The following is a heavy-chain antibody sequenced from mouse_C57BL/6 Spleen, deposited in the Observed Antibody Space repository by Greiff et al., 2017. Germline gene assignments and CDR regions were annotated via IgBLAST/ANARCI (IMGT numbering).Heavy chain of an antibody. Sequence: EVQLQQSGPELVKPEASVKMSCKASGYTFTDYNMHWVKQSHGKSLEWIGYINPNNGGTSYNQKFKGKATLTVNKSSSTAYMELRSLTSEDSAVYYCARWGYYGSSPAWFAYWGQGTLVTVSA. D-gene: IGHD1-1*01. CDR1: GYTFTDYN. CDR3: ARWGYYGSSPAWFAY. J-gene: IGHJ3*01. V-gene: IGHV1-22*01. CDR2: INPNNGGT.